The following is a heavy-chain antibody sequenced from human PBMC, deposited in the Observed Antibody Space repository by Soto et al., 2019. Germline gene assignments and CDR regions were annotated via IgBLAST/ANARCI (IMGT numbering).Heavy chain of an antibody. CDR2: IAGGGGGI. CDR3: AKYDSPDPTRTFDY. Sequence: GGSLRLSCAASGFTFSKYAMAWVRQAPGKGLEWVSVIAGGGGGIHYADSVKGRFTISRDTSKATLYLQMNSLRVDDTAVYYCAKYDSPDPTRTFDYWGRGSLVTVSS. V-gene: IGHV3-23*01. D-gene: IGHD1-1*01. CDR1: GFTFSKYA. J-gene: IGHJ4*02.